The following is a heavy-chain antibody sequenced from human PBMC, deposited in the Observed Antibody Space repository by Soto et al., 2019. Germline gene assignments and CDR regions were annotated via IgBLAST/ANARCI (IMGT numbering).Heavy chain of an antibody. Sequence: SETLSLTCTVSGGSSSRGGYYWSWIRQHPGKGLEWIGYIYYSGSTYYNPSLKSRVTISVDTSKNQFSLKLSSVTAADTAVYYCARDSEYYYGSSGLGYYYYGMDVWGQGTTVTVSS. D-gene: IGHD3-22*01. CDR3: ARDSEYYYGSSGLGYYYYGMDV. V-gene: IGHV4-31*03. CDR2: IYYSGST. CDR1: GGSSSRGGYY. J-gene: IGHJ6*02.